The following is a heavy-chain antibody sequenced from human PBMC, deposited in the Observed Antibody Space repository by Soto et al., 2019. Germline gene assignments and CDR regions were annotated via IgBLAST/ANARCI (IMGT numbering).Heavy chain of an antibody. D-gene: IGHD3-10*01. CDR3: ARMPGIPSRGVPFDV. Sequence: SGPTLVNPTQTLTLTCTLSGFSLSSGTMRVSWIRQPPGKALEWLARIDWDDDKFYSTSLRPRLTISKDTSKNQVVLTLTNVDPVDTATYYCARMPGIPSRGVPFDVWGQGTKVTVSS. J-gene: IGHJ3*01. V-gene: IGHV2-70*04. CDR2: IDWDDDK. CDR1: GFSLSSGTMR.